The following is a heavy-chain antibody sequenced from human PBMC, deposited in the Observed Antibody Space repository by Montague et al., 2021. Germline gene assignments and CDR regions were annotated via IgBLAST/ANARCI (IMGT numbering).Heavy chain of an antibody. Sequence: SETLSLTCTVPRSLINSDYYWGWIRQPPGKGLEWMGSVSHGGRTYYNPSLKSRVTISVDTSNNHFSLKLSSVTAADTAMYYCARERDRYYYMDIWGKGTTITVSS. J-gene: IGHJ6*03. CDR3: ARERDRYYYMDI. CDR2: VSHGGRT. V-gene: IGHV4-38-2*02. CDR1: RSLINSDYY.